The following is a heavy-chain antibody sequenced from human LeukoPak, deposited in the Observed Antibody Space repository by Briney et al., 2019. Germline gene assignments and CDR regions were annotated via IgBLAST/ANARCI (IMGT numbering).Heavy chain of an antibody. V-gene: IGHV4-39*07. D-gene: IGHD6-25*01. Sequence: SETLSLTCTVSGGSISTSNYYWGWIRQPPGKGLEWIGNIFYSGSTYYSPSLRSRVTISLDTSRNQFSLKLSSVTAADTAVYYCARVVAAPDDAFDIWGQGTMVTVSS. CDR2: IFYSGST. J-gene: IGHJ3*02. CDR1: GGSISTSNYY. CDR3: ARVVAAPDDAFDI.